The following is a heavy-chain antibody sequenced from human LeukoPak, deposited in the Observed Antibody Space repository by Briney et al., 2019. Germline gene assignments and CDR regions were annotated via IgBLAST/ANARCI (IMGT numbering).Heavy chain of an antibody. V-gene: IGHV3-23*01. CDR2: ISGSGGST. CDR1: GFTFSSYA. Sequence: GGSLRLSCAPSGFTFSSYATSWVRQAPGKGLGWVSAISGSGGSTYYADSVKGRFTIYRDNSKNTLYLQMNSLRAEDTAVYYCARDGRYCSGGSCYLDYWGQGTLVTVSS. D-gene: IGHD2-15*01. J-gene: IGHJ4*02. CDR3: ARDGRYCSGGSCYLDY.